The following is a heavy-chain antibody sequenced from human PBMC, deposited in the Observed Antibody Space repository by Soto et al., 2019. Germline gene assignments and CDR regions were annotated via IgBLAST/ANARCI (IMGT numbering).Heavy chain of an antibody. CDR2: IYYSGST. V-gene: IGHV4-30-4*02. CDR3: GRVWGYCTTGVCYTAFDI. D-gene: IGHD2-8*01. Sequence: SDSLSLTCTFFGGSISSGDYSWSWIRQPPGKGLEWIGYIYYSGSTYYNPSLKSRVTISVDTSKNQFSLKLSSVTAADTAVYYCGRVWGYCTTGVCYTAFDIWGQGTMVT. J-gene: IGHJ3*02. CDR1: GGSISSGDYS.